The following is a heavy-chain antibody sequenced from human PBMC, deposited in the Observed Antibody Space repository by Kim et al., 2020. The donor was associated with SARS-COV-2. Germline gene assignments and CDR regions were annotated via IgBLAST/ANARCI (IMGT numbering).Heavy chain of an antibody. J-gene: IGHJ4*02. Sequence: THYAQKFHGRDTITRDTSTSTVYLKLSSLRSEDTAVYYCAGGRAGAFDYWGQGTLVTVSS. CDR2: T. CDR3: AGGRAGAFDY. V-gene: IGHV1-46*01. D-gene: IGHD6-19*01.